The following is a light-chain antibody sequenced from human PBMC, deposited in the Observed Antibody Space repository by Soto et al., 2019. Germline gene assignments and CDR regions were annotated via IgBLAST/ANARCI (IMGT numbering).Light chain of an antibody. V-gene: IGLV1-44*01. CDR2: SNN. CDR1: SSNIGSNT. J-gene: IGLJ1*01. Sequence: QSVLTQPPSASGTPGQRVTISCSGSSSNIGSNTVNWYQQLQGTAPKLLIYSNNQRPSGVPDRFSGSKSGTSASLAISGLQSEDEDDYYCAAWDDSLNGYVFGTGTKVTVL. CDR3: AAWDDSLNGYV.